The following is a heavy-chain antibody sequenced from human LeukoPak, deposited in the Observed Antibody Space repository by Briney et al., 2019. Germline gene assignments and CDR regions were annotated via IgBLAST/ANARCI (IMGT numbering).Heavy chain of an antibody. J-gene: IGHJ4*02. CDR2: ICYSGNT. Sequence: YICYSGNTNYNPSLKSRVTISVDTSKNQFSLKLSSVTAADTAVYYCTRDTTMIRGATGLDYWGQGTLVTVSS. V-gene: IGHV4-59*01. D-gene: IGHD3-10*01. CDR3: TRDTTMIRGATGLDY.